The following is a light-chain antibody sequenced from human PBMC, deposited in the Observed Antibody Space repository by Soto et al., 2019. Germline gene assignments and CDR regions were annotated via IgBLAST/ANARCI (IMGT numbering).Light chain of an antibody. V-gene: IGKV3-15*01. CDR1: QRISNN. CDR3: QQYNNWPPYT. CDR2: GAS. Sequence: EIVMTQPPATLSVSPGERATLSCRASQRISNNLAWYQQKAGQAPRLLIYGASTRATGMPARFSGSGSETEFTLTISSLQSEDFAVYYCQQYNNWPPYTFGQGTKLEIK. J-gene: IGKJ2*01.